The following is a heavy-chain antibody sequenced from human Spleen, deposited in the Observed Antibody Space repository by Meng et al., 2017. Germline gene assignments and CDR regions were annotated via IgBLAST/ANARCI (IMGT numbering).Heavy chain of an antibody. D-gene: IGHD3-10*01. Sequence: GESLKISCAASGFTFSNAWMTWVRQAPGKGLEWIGRMKSNVDGGTVDYAAAVKGRFFISRDDSENTFYLQMNSLRAEDTAVYYCAKGGGSGSLRLFYYYYGMDVWGQGTTVTGSS. CDR2: MKSNVDGGTV. J-gene: IGHJ6*02. CDR1: GFTFSNAW. CDR3: AKGGGSGSLRLFYYYYGMDV. V-gene: IGHV3-15*01.